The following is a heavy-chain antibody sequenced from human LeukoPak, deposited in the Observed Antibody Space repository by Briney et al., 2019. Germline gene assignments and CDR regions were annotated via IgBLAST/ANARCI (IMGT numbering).Heavy chain of an antibody. CDR3: AREGKGIAAGYYFDY. CDR2: IKQDGSEK. CDR1: GFTFSSYW. J-gene: IGHJ4*02. D-gene: IGHD6-13*01. V-gene: IGHV3-7*01. Sequence: GGSLRLSCAASGFTFSSYWMSWVRQAPGKGLEWVANIKQDGSEKYYVDSVKGRFTISRDNAKNSLYLQMNSLRAEDTAVYYCAREGKGIAAGYYFDYWGQGTLVTVSS.